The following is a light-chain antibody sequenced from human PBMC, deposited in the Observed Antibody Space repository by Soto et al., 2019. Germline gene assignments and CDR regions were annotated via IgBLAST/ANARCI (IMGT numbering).Light chain of an antibody. Sequence: QSVPTQPLSVSGAPGQRITISCTGSSSNIGADFDVYWYQQLPGAAHKLLIYGNTSRPSGVPDRFSGSKSGTSASLAITGLQAEDEADYCCQSYDRSLTGVFGTGTKVTVL. V-gene: IGLV1-40*01. CDR2: GNT. CDR1: SSNIGADFD. CDR3: QSYDRSLTGV. J-gene: IGLJ1*01.